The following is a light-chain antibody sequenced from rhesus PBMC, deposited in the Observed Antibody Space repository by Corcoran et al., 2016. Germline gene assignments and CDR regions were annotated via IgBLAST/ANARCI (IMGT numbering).Light chain of an antibody. CDR3: QQGDSAPLT. CDR1: QDISNA. Sequence: DIQMSQSPSSLSASLGDKVTITCRASQDISNALAWYQQKPGKAPQLLSYAVSNLGEGVPSRFSGSRSGTDFTLPISSLQPEDVATYYCQQGDSAPLTFGGGTKVDLK. V-gene: IGKV1-33*01. J-gene: IGKJ4*01. CDR2: AVS.